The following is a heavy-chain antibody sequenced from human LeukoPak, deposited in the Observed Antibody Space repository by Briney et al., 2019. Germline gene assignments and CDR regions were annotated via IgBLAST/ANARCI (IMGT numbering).Heavy chain of an antibody. CDR1: GFTFSSYE. J-gene: IGHJ4*02. Sequence: GSLRLSCAASGFTFSSYEMNWVRQAPGKGLEWVSYISSSGSTIYYADSVKGRFTISRDNAKNSLYLQMNSLRAEDTAVYYCARDRGLLLWFGEINGIFDYWGQGTLVTVSS. D-gene: IGHD3-10*01. CDR3: ARDRGLLLWFGEINGIFDY. V-gene: IGHV3-48*03. CDR2: ISSSGSTI.